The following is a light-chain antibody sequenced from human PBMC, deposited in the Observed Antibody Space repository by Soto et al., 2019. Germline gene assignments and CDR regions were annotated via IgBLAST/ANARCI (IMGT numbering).Light chain of an antibody. Sequence: EIVLTQSPGTLSLSPGESATLSCRASQRVSTSFIAWYQQKPGQAPRLLMYGASNRATGIPDRFSGSGSGTDFTLTISSLQSEDFAVYYCQQYTNWPPWTFGQGTTVEIK. CDR1: QRVSTSF. J-gene: IGKJ1*01. CDR2: GAS. V-gene: IGKV3-20*01. CDR3: QQYTNWPPWT.